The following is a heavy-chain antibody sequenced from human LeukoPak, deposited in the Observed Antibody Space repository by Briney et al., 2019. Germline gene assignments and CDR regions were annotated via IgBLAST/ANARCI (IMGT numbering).Heavy chain of an antibody. J-gene: IGHJ4*02. CDR2: IKSKTDGGTT. V-gene: IGHV3-15*01. CDR1: GFTFSNAW. D-gene: IGHD3-22*01. Sequence: GGSLRLSCAASGFTFSNAWMSWVRQAPGKGLEWVGRIKSKTDGGTTDYAAPVKGRFTISRDDSKSTLYLQMNSLKTEDTAVYYCTTDAYYYDSSGYYGGFDYWGQGTLVTVSS. CDR3: TTDAYYYDSSGYYGGFDY.